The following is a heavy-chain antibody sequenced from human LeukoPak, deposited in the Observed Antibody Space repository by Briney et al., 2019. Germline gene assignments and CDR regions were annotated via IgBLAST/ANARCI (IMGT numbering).Heavy chain of an antibody. J-gene: IGHJ5*02. CDR3: ARNGDYYDSSCLSNWFGP. D-gene: IGHD3-22*01. CDR1: GGSISSYY. V-gene: IGHV4-4*07. Sequence: SETLSLTCTVSGGSISSYYWSWIRQPAGKGLEWIGRIYTSGSTNYNPSLKSRVTMSVDTSKNQFSLKLSSVTAADTAVYYCARNGDYYDSSCLSNWFGPLGQGTLVTVSS. CDR2: IYTSGST.